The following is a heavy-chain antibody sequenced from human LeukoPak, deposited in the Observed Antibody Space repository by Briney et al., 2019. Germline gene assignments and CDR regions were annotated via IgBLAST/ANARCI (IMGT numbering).Heavy chain of an antibody. Sequence: QPGGSLRLSCAASGFTFSSYGMHWVRQAPGKGLEWVAFIRYDGSNKYYADSVKGRFTISRDNSKNTLYLQMNSLRAEDTAVYYCARDTAPYSYDLSLAFDIWGQGTMVTVSS. CDR1: GFTFSSYG. CDR3: ARDTAPYSYDLSLAFDI. V-gene: IGHV3-30*02. J-gene: IGHJ3*02. CDR2: IRYDGSNK. D-gene: IGHD5-18*01.